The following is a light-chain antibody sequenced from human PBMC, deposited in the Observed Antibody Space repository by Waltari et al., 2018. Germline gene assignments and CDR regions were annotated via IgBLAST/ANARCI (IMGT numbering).Light chain of an antibody. CDR1: QSVGRT. CDR2: DAS. Sequence: EIVLTQSPASLSLSPGDRATLSCRASQSVGRTLAWYQQRPGQAPRLLIYDASSRATGIPDRFNGSGSGTDFSLTISRLEPEDFAVYYCQKYGTRPATFGQGTKVEVK. J-gene: IGKJ1*01. CDR3: QKYGTRPAT. V-gene: IGKV3-20*01.